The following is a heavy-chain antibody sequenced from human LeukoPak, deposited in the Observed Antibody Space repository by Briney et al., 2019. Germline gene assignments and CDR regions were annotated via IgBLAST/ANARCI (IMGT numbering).Heavy chain of an antibody. Sequence: PGGSLRLSCAASGFTFSSYSMNWVRQAPGKGLEWVSSISSSSSYIYYADSVKGRFTISRDNAKNSLYLQMNSLRAEDTAVYYCARDRGYFDWGPMDVWGKGTTVTVSS. J-gene: IGHJ6*03. CDR3: ARDRGYFDWGPMDV. D-gene: IGHD3-9*01. V-gene: IGHV3-21*01. CDR2: ISSSSSYI. CDR1: GFTFSSYS.